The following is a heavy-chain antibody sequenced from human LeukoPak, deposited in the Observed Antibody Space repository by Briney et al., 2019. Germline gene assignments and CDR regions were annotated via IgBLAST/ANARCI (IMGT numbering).Heavy chain of an antibody. J-gene: IGHJ4*02. CDR3: ARDLGLEYSSSSSHY. V-gene: IGHV1-2*02. D-gene: IGHD6-6*01. Sequence: ASVKVSCKASGYTFTGYYMHWVRQAPGQGLEWMGWINPDSGGTIYAQNFQGRVTMTRDTSISTAYMELRSLRSDDTAVYYCARDLGLEYSSSSSHYWGQGTLVTVSS. CDR2: INPDSGGT. CDR1: GYTFTGYY.